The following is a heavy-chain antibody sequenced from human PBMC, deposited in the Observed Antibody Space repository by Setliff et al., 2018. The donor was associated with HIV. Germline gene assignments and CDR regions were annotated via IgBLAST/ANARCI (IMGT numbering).Heavy chain of an antibody. J-gene: IGHJ4*02. D-gene: IGHD2-15*01. CDR1: GYPFTSLD. CDR3: ARGAPGRSCSGGSCSYFDY. V-gene: IGHV1-8*01. CDR2: LNPTSGNT. Sequence: ASVKVSCKASGYPFTSLDINWVRQATGQGPEWMGWLNPTSGNTGSAQRFQGRVTMTRNTSISIAYMELSNLRSEDTAVYYCARGAPGRSCSGGSCSYFDYWGQGTLVTVS.